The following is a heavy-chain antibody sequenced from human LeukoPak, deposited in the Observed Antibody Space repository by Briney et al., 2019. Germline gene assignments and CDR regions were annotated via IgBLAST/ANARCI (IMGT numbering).Heavy chain of an antibody. D-gene: IGHD3-10*01. CDR3: AKGVKWFGEGMAVD. CDR1: GFTFDDYA. CDR2: ISWNSGSI. J-gene: IGHJ4*02. V-gene: IGHV3-9*01. Sequence: PGRSLRLSCAASGFTFDDYAVHWVRQAPGKGLEWVSGISWNSGSIGYADSVKGRFTISRDNAKKFLFLQMNSLRAEDTALYYCAKGVKWFGEGMAVDWGQGTLVTVSS.